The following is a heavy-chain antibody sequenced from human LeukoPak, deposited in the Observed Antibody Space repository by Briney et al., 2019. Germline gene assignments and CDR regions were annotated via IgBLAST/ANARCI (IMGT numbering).Heavy chain of an antibody. V-gene: IGHV3-23*01. CDR1: RFTFSNFG. J-gene: IGHJ4*02. CDR3: AKGDYTFDY. Sequence: GGSLRLSCAASRFTFSNFGMSWVRQAPGKGLEWVSAISGSGGSTYYADSVKGRFTISRDNSKNTLYLQMNSLRAEDTAVYYCAKGDYTFDYWGQGTLVTVSS. D-gene: IGHD2-2*02. CDR2: ISGSGGST.